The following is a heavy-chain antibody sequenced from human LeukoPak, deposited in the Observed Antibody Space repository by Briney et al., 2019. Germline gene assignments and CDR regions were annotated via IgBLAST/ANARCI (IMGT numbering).Heavy chain of an antibody. J-gene: IGHJ3*02. V-gene: IGHV3-7*01. Sequence: PGGSLRLSCAASGFTFSSYWMSWVRQAPGKGLEWVANIKQDGSEKYYVDSVKGRFTISRDNAKNSLYLQMNSLRAEDTAVYYCARDYNWNYPAHDAFDIWGQGTMVTVSS. CDR1: GFTFSSYW. D-gene: IGHD1-7*01. CDR3: ARDYNWNYPAHDAFDI. CDR2: IKQDGSEK.